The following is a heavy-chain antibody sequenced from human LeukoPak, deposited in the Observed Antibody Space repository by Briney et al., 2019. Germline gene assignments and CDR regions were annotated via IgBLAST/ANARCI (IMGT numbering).Heavy chain of an antibody. CDR2: IRQDGSEK. J-gene: IGHJ2*01. CDR3: TRDYPNFDL. Sequence: GGSLRLSCAASGFTFSSYWMSWVRQAPGKGLEWVANIRQDGSEKYYVDSVKGRFTISRDNAKNSLFLQMTSLRAEDTALYYCTRDYPNFDLWGRGTLVTVSS. CDR1: GFTFSSYW. V-gene: IGHV3-7*01.